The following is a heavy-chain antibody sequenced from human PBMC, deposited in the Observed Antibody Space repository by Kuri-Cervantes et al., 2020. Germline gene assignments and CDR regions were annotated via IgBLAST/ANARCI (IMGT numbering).Heavy chain of an antibody. D-gene: IGHD6-13*01. Sequence: GESLKISCAASGFTFSSFSMHWVRQAPGKGLERVSSIGSSTSYIYYTDSLKGRFTISRDNAKNSLYLQMNGLRAEDTAVYYCAREPSSSIASPGKFDFWGQGTLVTVSS. CDR1: GFTFSSFS. V-gene: IGHV3-21*01. CDR3: AREPSSSIASPGKFDF. CDR2: IGSSTSYI. J-gene: IGHJ4*02.